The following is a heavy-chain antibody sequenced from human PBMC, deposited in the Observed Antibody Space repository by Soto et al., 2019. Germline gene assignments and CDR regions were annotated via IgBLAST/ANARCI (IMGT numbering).Heavy chain of an antibody. CDR1: GGSISSGGYS. Sequence: QLQLQESGSGLVKPSQTLSLTCAVSGGSISSGGYSWSWIRQPPGKGLEWIGYIYHSGSTYYNPSLKSRVTISVDRSKNQFSLKLSSVTAADTDVYYCARGPPHSHWGQGTQVTVSS. CDR3: ARGPPHSH. CDR2: IYHSGST. V-gene: IGHV4-30-2*01. J-gene: IGHJ4*02. D-gene: IGHD2-21*01.